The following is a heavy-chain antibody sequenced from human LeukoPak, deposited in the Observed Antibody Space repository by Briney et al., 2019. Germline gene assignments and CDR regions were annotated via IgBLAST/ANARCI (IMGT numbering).Heavy chain of an antibody. CDR2: IYPGDSDT. CDR3: ARNYDYVWGRSDY. V-gene: IGHV5-51*01. Sequence: GESLKISCKGSGYRFTSYWIGWVRQMPGKGLEWMGIIYPGDSDTRYSPSFQGQVTISADKSISTAYLQWSSLKASDTAMYYCARNYDYVWGRSDYWGQGTLVTVSS. J-gene: IGHJ4*02. D-gene: IGHD3-16*01. CDR1: GYRFTSYW.